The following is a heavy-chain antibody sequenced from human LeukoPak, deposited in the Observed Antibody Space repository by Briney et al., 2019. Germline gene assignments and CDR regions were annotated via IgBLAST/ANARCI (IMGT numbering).Heavy chain of an antibody. V-gene: IGHV3-23*01. Sequence: GGSLCLSCAASGFTFSNYAMTWVRQAPGKGLEWVSGISGSGGSTYYADSVKGRFTISRDNSKNTLYLQMNSLRAEDTAVYYCAKSPLVWFDKYYFDYWGQGTLVTVSS. CDR1: GFTFSNYA. CDR2: ISGSGGST. D-gene: IGHD3-10*01. CDR3: AKSPLVWFDKYYFDY. J-gene: IGHJ4*02.